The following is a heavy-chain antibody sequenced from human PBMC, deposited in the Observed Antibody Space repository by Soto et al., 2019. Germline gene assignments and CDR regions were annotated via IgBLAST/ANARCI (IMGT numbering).Heavy chain of an antibody. D-gene: IGHD2-2*02. J-gene: IGHJ5*02. CDR3: ARDPRGVVVVPAAIIWFDP. V-gene: IGHV1-18*01. CDR2: ISAYNGNT. CDR1: GYTFTSYG. Sequence: GASVKVSCKASGYTFTSYGISWVRQAPGQGLEWMGWISAYNGNTNYAQKLQGRVTMTTDTSTSTAYMELRSLRSDDTAVYYCARDPRGVVVVPAAIIWFDPWGQGTLVTVSS.